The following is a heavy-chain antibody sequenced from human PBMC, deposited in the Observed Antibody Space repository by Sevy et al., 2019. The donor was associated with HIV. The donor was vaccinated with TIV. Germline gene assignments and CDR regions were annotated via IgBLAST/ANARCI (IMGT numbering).Heavy chain of an antibody. J-gene: IGHJ5*02. V-gene: IGHV4-59*01. Sequence: SETLSLTCTVSGGSISTYYWSWIRQPPGKGLEYIGYIYYTGSTNYNPSPKSRVTISVDTSKNQFSLNLRSVTAGDTAVYYCAGAPPVRSGDDSLNWFDPWGQGTLVTVSS. D-gene: IGHD5-12*01. CDR1: GGSISTYY. CDR2: IYYTGST. CDR3: AGAPPVRSGDDSLNWFDP.